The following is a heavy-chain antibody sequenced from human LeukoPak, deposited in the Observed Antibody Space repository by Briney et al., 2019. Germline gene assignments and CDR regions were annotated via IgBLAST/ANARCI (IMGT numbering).Heavy chain of an antibody. CDR2: IYPGDSDT. V-gene: IGHV5-51*01. J-gene: IGHJ4*02. CDR1: GYSFTSYW. Sequence: GESLKTPCRGSGYSFTSYWIGWVRQLPGKGLEWMGIIYPGDSDTRYSPSFQGQVTISADKSISNAYLQWSSLKASDTAMYYCARHWSDYGDYWGQGTLVTVSS. CDR3: ARHWSDYGDY.